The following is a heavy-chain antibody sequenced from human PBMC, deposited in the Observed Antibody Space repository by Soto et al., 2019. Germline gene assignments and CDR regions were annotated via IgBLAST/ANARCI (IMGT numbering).Heavy chain of an antibody. V-gene: IGHV1-2*02. CDR2: INPNNGDT. CDR3: ARDGQYGDYGYYFDY. D-gene: IGHD4-17*01. Sequence: QVQLVQSGAEVKKPGASVKVSCKASGYTFSAYYIHWVRQAPGQGLEWMGWINPNNGDTDYAQKFRGGGNITRGQVIRAGREELASLKSDGKAMYFCARDGQYGDYGYYFDYWGHGALVTVSS. CDR1: GYTFSAYY. J-gene: IGHJ4*01.